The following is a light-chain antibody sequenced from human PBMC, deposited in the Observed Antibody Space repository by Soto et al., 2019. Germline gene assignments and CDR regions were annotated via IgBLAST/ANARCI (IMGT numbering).Light chain of an antibody. CDR2: AAS. CDR3: QQLHSYPLT. Sequence: IQLTQSPSSLSASIGDRVTITCRAGQGISTFLAWYQQTPRKAPKLLIYAASTLQSGVPSRFSGSGSRTDFTLTISSLQPEDFATYYCQQLHSYPLTFGGGTKVDIK. J-gene: IGKJ4*01. CDR1: QGISTF. V-gene: IGKV1-9*01.